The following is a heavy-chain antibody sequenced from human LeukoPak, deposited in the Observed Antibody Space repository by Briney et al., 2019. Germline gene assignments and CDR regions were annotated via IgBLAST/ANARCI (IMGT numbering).Heavy chain of an antibody. CDR3: ARDVSDENGSASRIHLDS. D-gene: IGHD6-6*01. Sequence: GGSLRLSCAASGFTFSNYWMTWVRQAPGKGLEWVANIRQDGREKNYVDSVKGRFTISRDNAKNSLILQMNRLRAEDTAVYYCARDVSDENGSASRIHLDSWGQGTLVSVSS. J-gene: IGHJ4*02. CDR1: GFTFSNYW. CDR2: IRQDGREK. V-gene: IGHV3-7*03.